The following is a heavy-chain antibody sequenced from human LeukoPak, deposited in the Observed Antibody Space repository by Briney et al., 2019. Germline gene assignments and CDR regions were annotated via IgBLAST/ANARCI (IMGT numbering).Heavy chain of an antibody. CDR2: ITGSSNTI. Sequence: GGSLRLSCAASGFTFSSFAMSWVRQAPGKGLEWVSFITGSSNTIYYADSVKGRFTISRDNAKNSLYLQMNSLRDEDTAVYYCARGPAAAIDYWGQGTLVTVSS. CDR1: GFTFSSFA. D-gene: IGHD2-2*01. CDR3: ARGPAAAIDY. J-gene: IGHJ4*02. V-gene: IGHV3-48*02.